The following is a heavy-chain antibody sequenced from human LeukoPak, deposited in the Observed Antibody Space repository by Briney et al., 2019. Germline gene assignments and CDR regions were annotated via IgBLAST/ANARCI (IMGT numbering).Heavy chain of an antibody. D-gene: IGHD2-21*02. CDR3: ARNAINCGGDCYYSFDY. CDR2: IIPILGIA. CDR1: GGTFSSYA. J-gene: IGHJ4*02. Sequence: SVKVSCKASGGTFSSYAISWVRQAPGQGPEWMGRIIPILGIANYAQKFQGRVTITADKSTSTAYMELSSLRSEDTAVYYCARNAINCGGDCYYSFDYWGQGTLVTVSS. V-gene: IGHV1-69*04.